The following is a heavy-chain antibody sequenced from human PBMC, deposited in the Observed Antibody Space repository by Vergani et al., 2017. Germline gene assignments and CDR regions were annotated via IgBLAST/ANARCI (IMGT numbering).Heavy chain of an antibody. D-gene: IGHD3-22*01. CDR2: IYYSGST. V-gene: IGHV4-39*07. CDR3: ARDLYYCDRSGYPSDAFDI. J-gene: IGHJ3*02. Sequence: QLQLQESGPGLVKPSETLSLTCTVPGGPISSSSYYWGWIRQPPGKGLEWIGSIYYSGSTYYNPSIKSRVTISVDTSKNQFSLKLSSVTAADTAVSYCARDLYYCDRSGYPSDAFDIWGQGTMVTVSS. CDR1: GGPISSSSYY.